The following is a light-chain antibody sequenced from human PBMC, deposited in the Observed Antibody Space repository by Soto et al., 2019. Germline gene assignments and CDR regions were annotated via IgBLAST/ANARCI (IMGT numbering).Light chain of an antibody. J-gene: IGLJ1*01. CDR2: GNS. V-gene: IGLV1-40*01. CDR1: SPNIGAGYD. Sequence: QSVLTPPPSVSGAPGQRVTISCTGSSPNIGAGYDVHWYQQLPGTAPKLLIYGNSNRPSGAPDRFSGSKSGTSASLAITGLQAEDEADYYCQSYDSSLSGSAVFGTGT. CDR3: QSYDSSLSGSAV.